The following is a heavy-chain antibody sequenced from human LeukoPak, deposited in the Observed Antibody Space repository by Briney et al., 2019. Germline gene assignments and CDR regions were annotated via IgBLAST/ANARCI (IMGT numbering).Heavy chain of an antibody. V-gene: IGHV3-30-3*01. CDR2: ISLDGNNE. J-gene: IGHJ4*01. D-gene: IGHD1-1*01. CDR3: ARDLSGHWTCDY. CDR1: GFTFRNYY. Sequence: QPGGSLRLSCAASGFTFRNYYMHWVRQAPGKGLEWVAVISLDGNNEYYADSVKGRFSLSRDNSMNTLYLQLNSLRTEDTAMYYCARDLSGHWTCDYWGQGTLVTVSS.